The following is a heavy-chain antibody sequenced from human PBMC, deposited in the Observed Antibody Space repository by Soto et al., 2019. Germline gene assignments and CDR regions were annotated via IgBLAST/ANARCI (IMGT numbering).Heavy chain of an antibody. CDR1: GFTFSSYG. J-gene: IGHJ5*02. Sequence: QPGGSLRLSCAASGFTFSSYGMHWVRQAPGKGLEWVAVIWYDGSNKYYADSVKGRFTISRDNSKNTLYLQMNSLRAEDTAVYYCARVLYRNWFDPWGQGTLVTVSS. CDR3: ARVLYRNWFDP. V-gene: IGHV3-33*01. D-gene: IGHD2-8*01. CDR2: IWYDGSNK.